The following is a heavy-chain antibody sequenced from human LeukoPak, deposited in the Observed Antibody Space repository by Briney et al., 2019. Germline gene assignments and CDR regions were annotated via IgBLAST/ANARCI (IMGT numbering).Heavy chain of an antibody. V-gene: IGHV1-8*01. CDR1: GYTFTSYD. J-gene: IGHJ6*02. CDR3: ARGAPATAMVTPVSYYYYGMDV. CDR2: MNPNSGNT. Sequence: ASVKVSCKASGYTFTSYDINWVRQATGQGLEWMGWMNPNSGNTGYAQKFQGRVTMTRNTSISTAYMELSSLRSEDTAVHYCARGAPATAMVTPVSYYYYGMDVWGQGTTVTVSS. D-gene: IGHD5-18*01.